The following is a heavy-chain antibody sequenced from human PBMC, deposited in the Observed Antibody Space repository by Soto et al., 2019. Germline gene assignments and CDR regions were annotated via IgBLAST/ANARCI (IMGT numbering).Heavy chain of an antibody. J-gene: IGHJ6*02. CDR3: AMEWEV. D-gene: IGHD1-1*01. Sequence: GDPLRLSCAASVFTFSSYSMNLVRQSPGKGLEWVSSISSSSSYIYYADSVKGRFTIPRENAKNSVYLQMNSLRAEYTAVYYCAMEWEVWGQGTPVTVSS. CDR1: VFTFSSYS. CDR2: ISSSSSYI. V-gene: IGHV3-21*01.